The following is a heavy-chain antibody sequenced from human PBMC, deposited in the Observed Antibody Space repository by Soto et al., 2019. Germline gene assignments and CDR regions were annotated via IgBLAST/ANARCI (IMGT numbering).Heavy chain of an antibody. CDR1: GFSITSFA. V-gene: IGHV3-23*01. J-gene: IGHJ4*02. Sequence: PXGSLRLSCVASGFSITSFAMSWVRQAPGKGLEWASAISASGGSTYADSVKGRFTISRDNSKNTLYLQMNSLRVEDTAVYYCAKVLSSGSYSGALEYWGQGALVTVSS. CDR2: ISASGGST. CDR3: AKVLSSGSYSGALEY. D-gene: IGHD1-26*01.